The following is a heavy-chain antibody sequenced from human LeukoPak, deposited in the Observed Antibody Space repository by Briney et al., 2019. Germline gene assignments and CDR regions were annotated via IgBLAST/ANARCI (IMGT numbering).Heavy chain of an antibody. V-gene: IGHV3-23*01. CDR2: ISGSGGTT. D-gene: IGHD3-22*01. Sequence: PGGSLRLSCAASGFTFSNYAMSWVRQAPGKRLEWVSAISGSGGTTYNADSAKGRFTISRDNSKNTLYLQMNTLRAEDAAVYYCAKDGYDYDSSYSYFDYWGQGTLVTVSS. J-gene: IGHJ4*02. CDR3: AKDGYDYDSSYSYFDY. CDR1: GFTFSNYA.